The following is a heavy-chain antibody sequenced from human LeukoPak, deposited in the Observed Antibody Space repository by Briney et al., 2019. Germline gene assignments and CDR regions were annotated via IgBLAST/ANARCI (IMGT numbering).Heavy chain of an antibody. J-gene: IGHJ4*02. Sequence: SETLSLTCTVSGXSISTGSYYWGWIRQPPGKGLEWIGSYDRRGRTYYSPSLKSRVTISVDTSRNQFSLNLRSVTAADTAVYYCASSPWASSIGAVDHWGQGTLVTVSS. CDR1: GXSISTGSYY. D-gene: IGHD6-13*01. CDR2: YDRRGRT. V-gene: IGHV4-39*01. CDR3: ASSPWASSIGAVDH.